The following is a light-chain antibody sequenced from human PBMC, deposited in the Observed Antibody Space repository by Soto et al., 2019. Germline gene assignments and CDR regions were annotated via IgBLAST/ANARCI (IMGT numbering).Light chain of an antibody. CDR1: QSVSSSY. CDR2: GAS. CDR3: EQYGSCPPYT. J-gene: IGKJ2*01. Sequence: EIVLTQSPGTLSLSPGERATLSCRASQSVSSSYLDWYQQKPGQAPRLRIYGASSSATGSPDRFGGSGSGTGFTLAIRSLEPEDVAEYYCEQYGSCPPYTGGQGTKLEIK. V-gene: IGKV3-20*01.